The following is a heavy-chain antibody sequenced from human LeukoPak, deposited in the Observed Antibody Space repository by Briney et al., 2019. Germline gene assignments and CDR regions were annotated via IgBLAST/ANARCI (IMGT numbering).Heavy chain of an antibody. Sequence: PGGSLRLSCAASGXTFXXXAXXWXXXAPGXGLEWVXGISGSGGSTYYADSVKGRFTISRDNSKDTLYLQMNSLRAEDTAVYYCAKERGGYFYGQFDYWGQGTLVTVSS. CDR2: ISGSGGST. V-gene: IGHV3-23*01. J-gene: IGHJ4*02. CDR3: AKERGGYFYGQFDY. CDR1: GXTFXXXA. D-gene: IGHD5-18*01.